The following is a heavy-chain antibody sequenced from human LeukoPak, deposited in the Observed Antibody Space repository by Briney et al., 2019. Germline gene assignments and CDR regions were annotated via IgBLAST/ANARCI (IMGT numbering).Heavy chain of an antibody. D-gene: IGHD4-17*01. Sequence: GGSLRLSCAASGFTFSSYAMSWVRQAPGKGLEWVSAISGSGGSTYYADSVKGRFTISRDNSKNTLYLQMNRLRAEDTAVYYCAKVCGDYVPVCWFDPWGQGTLVTVSS. V-gene: IGHV3-23*01. CDR2: ISGSGGST. CDR3: AKVCGDYVPVCWFDP. CDR1: GFTFSSYA. J-gene: IGHJ5*02.